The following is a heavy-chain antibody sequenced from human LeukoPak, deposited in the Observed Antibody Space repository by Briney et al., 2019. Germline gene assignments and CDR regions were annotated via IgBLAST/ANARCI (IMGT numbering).Heavy chain of an antibody. CDR1: GYTFTSYY. V-gene: IGHV1-46*01. CDR3: ARFHADYFYTYGMDV. J-gene: IGHJ6*02. Sequence: ASVKVSCKASGYTFTSYYMHWVRQAPGQGLEWMGIINPSGGSTSYAPKFQGRVTLTTDTPTSTAYMEMRSLRSDDTAVYYCARFHADYFYTYGMDVWGQGTTVTVSS. D-gene: IGHD2/OR15-2a*01. CDR2: INPSGGST.